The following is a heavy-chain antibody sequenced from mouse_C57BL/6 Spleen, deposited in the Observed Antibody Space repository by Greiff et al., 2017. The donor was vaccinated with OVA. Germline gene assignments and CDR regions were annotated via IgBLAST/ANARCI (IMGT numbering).Heavy chain of an antibody. V-gene: IGHV1-55*01. D-gene: IGHD1-1*01. CDR1: GYTFTSYW. CDR3: ARSSDYYGSSYDD. Sequence: QVQLQQPGAELVKPGASVKMSCKASGYTFTSYWITWVKQRPGQGLEWIGDIYPGSGSTNYNEKFKSKATLTVDTSSSTAYMQLSSLTSEDSAVYYWARSSDYYGSSYDDWGQGTTLTVSS. CDR2: IYPGSGST. J-gene: IGHJ2*01.